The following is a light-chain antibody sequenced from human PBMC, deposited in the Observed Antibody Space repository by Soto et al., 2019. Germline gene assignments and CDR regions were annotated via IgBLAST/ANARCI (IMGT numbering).Light chain of an antibody. CDR1: SSNIGSNT. J-gene: IGLJ1*01. CDR3: ATWDDSLDGYV. Sequence: QSVLTQPPSASGTPGQRVTISCSGSSSNIGSNTVNWYQQLPGTAPKLLIYSHNQRPSGVPDRFSVSKSGTSASLAISGLQSEAEADYYCATWDDSLDGYVFGTGTKVTVL. CDR2: SHN. V-gene: IGLV1-44*01.